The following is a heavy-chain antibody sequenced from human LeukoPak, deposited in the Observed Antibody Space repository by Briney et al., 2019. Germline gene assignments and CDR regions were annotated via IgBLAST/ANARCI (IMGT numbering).Heavy chain of an antibody. D-gene: IGHD1-26*01. CDR2: INHSGST. V-gene: IGHV4-34*01. J-gene: IGHJ4*02. CDR1: GGSFSGYY. CDR3: ASYTGSGSYRNY. Sequence: PSETLSLTCAVYGGSFSGYYWSWIRQPPGKGLEWIGEINHSGSTYYNPSLKSRVTISVDTSKNQFSLKLSSVTAADTAVYYCASYTGSGSYRNYWGQGTLVTVSS.